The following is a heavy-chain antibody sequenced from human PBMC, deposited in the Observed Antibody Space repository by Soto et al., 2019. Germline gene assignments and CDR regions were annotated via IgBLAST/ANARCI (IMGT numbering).Heavy chain of an antibody. Sequence: GGSLRLSCAASGFTFSSYSMNWVRQAPGKGLEWVSSISSSSSYIYYADSVKGRFTISRDNAKNSLYLQMNSLRAEDTAVYYCARSGEVLRFLESRWDRYYFDYWGQGTLVTVSS. D-gene: IGHD3-3*01. V-gene: IGHV3-21*01. CDR3: ARSGEVLRFLESRWDRYYFDY. J-gene: IGHJ4*02. CDR1: GFTFSSYS. CDR2: ISSSSSYI.